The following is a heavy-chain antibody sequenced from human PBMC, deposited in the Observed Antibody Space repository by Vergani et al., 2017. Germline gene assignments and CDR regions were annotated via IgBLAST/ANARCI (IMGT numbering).Heavy chain of an antibody. Sequence: EVQLLESGGGLVQPGGSLRLSCAASGFTFRSYAMSWVRQAPGKALEWVSAISGSGGSTYYADSVKGRFTLSRDNSKNTLYLQMNSLRAEDTAVYYCAKEVRSGVGYFDLWGRGTLVTVSS. CDR3: AKEVRSGVGYFDL. V-gene: IGHV3-23*01. CDR1: GFTFRSYA. J-gene: IGHJ2*01. CDR2: ISGSGGST. D-gene: IGHD6-19*01.